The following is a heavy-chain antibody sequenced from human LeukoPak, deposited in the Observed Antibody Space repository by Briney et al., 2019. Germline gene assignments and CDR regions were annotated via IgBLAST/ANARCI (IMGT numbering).Heavy chain of an antibody. D-gene: IGHD4-23*01. CDR3: ASGYSSDYGGNAY. V-gene: IGHV3-74*01. CDR2: INSDGSTT. J-gene: IGHJ4*02. CDR1: GFTFSSYW. Sequence: PGGSLRLSCAASGFTFSSYWMHWVRQALGKGLVWVSRINSDGSTTNYADSVKGRFTISRDNAKNTLYLQMNSLRAEDTAVYYCASGYSSDYGGNAYWGQGTLVTVSS.